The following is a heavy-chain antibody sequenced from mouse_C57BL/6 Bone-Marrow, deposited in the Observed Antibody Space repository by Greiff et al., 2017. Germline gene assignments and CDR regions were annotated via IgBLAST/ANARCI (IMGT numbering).Heavy chain of an antibody. CDR2: IYPRSGNT. CDR3: AGVGYYWFGY. V-gene: IGHV1-81*01. CDR1: GYTFTSYG. J-gene: IGHJ3*01. D-gene: IGHD2-3*01. Sequence: QVQLQQSGAELARPGASVKLSCKASGYTFTSYGISWVKQRPGQGLEWIGEIYPRSGNTYYTEKFKGKATLTADKSSSTAYMELRSLTSEGSAVYFCAGVGYYWFGYWGQGTLVTGSA.